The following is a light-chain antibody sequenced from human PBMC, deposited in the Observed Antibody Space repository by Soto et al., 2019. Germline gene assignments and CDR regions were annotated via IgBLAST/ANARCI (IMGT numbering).Light chain of an antibody. V-gene: IGLV6-57*04. CDR3: QSYDSTSVV. J-gene: IGLJ2*01. Sequence: NFMLTQPHSVSESPGKTVTISCTRSSGSIASNYVQWYQQRPGSAPTPLIYENNQRPSGVPDRFSGSIDSSSNSASLTVSGLKTEDEADYYCQSYDSTSVVFGGGTQLTVL. CDR2: ENN. CDR1: SGSIASNY.